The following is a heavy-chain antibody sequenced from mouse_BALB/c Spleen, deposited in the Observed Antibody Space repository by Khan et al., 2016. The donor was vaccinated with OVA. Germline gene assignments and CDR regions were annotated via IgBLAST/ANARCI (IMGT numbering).Heavy chain of an antibody. CDR2: IYPGSANA. CDR3: AGRFDF. Sequence: QVQLKESGPELVKPGASVKISCKASGYTFTDYYINWVKQKPGQGLEWIGWIYPGSANAKYNEKFKGKATLTVDTSSSTALMQRSSLTSEDTAAYFCAGRFDFWGQGTTLTVSS. V-gene: IGHV1-84*02. CDR1: GYTFTDYY. J-gene: IGHJ2*01.